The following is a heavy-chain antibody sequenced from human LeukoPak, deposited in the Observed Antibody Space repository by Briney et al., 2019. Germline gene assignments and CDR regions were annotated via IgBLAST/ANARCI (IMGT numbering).Heavy chain of an antibody. CDR3: ARANYDFWSGSQRYWFDP. CDR1: GGSFSGYY. D-gene: IGHD3-3*01. Sequence: SETLSLTCAVYGGSFSGYYWSWIRQPPGKGLEWIGYIYHSGSTYYNPSLKSRVTISVDRSKNQFSLKLSSVTAADTAVYYCARANYDFWSGSQRYWFDPWGQGTLVTVSS. V-gene: IGHV4-34*01. CDR2: IYHSGST. J-gene: IGHJ5*02.